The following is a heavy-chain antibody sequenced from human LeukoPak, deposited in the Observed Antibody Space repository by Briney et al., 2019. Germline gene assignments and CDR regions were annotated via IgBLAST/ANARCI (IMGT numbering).Heavy chain of an antibody. CDR1: GFTVSSNY. D-gene: IGHD4-11*01. Sequence: AGGSLRLSCAASGFTVSSNYMSWVRQAPGKGLEWVSVIYSGGSTYYADSVKGRFTISRDNSKNTLYLQMNSLRAEDTAVYYCAREMTTVTHFDYWGQGTLVTVSS. CDR3: AREMTTVTHFDY. V-gene: IGHV3-66*01. J-gene: IGHJ4*02. CDR2: IYSGGST.